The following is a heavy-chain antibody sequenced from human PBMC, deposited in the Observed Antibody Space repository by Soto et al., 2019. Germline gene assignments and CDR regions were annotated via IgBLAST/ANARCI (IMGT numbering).Heavy chain of an antibody. CDR2: ISWDGGST. D-gene: IGHD2-2*02. CDR3: AKDIESKGDIVVVPAAIEWTYYYGMDV. CDR1: GFTFDDYT. J-gene: IGHJ6*02. V-gene: IGHV3-43*01. Sequence: GESLKISCAASGFTFDDYTMHWVRQAPGKGLEWVSLISWDGGSTYYADSVKGRFTISRDNSKNSLYLQMDSLRTEDTALYYCAKDIESKGDIVVVPAAIEWTYYYGMDVWGQGTTVTVSS.